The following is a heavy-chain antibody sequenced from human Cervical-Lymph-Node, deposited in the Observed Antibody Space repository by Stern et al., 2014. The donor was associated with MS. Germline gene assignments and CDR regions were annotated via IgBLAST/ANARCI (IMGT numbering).Heavy chain of an antibody. CDR3: AKDRGGHVYDGLDV. CDR2: ISYDEENK. V-gene: IGHV3-30*18. D-gene: IGHD3-10*01. Sequence: QVQLGQSGGGVVQPGRSLRLSCAASGFTFGSYGMHWVRQAPGKGLEWVAVISYDEENKFYADSVKGRFSISRDNSKNTLYVQMNSLRVEDTAVYYCAKDRGGHVYDGLDVWGQGTTVTVSS. CDR1: GFTFGSYG. J-gene: IGHJ6*02.